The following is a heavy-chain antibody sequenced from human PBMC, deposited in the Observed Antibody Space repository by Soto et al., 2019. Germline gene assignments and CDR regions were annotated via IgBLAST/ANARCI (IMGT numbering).Heavy chain of an antibody. J-gene: IGHJ4*02. V-gene: IGHV4-31*03. CDR3: ARSRGSTVTTH. Sequence: QVQLQESGPGLVKPSQILSLTCTVSGGSISSGGYYWSWIRQHPGKGLEWIGYIYYSGSTYYNPSLESRVTISVDTSKNQFSLKLSSVTAADTAVYYCARSRGSTVTTHWGQGTLVTVSS. D-gene: IGHD4-17*01. CDR2: IYYSGST. CDR1: GGSISSGGYY.